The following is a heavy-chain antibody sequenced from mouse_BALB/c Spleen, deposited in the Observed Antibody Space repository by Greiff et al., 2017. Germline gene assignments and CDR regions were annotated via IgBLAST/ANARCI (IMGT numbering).Heavy chain of an antibody. CDR2: IDPANGNT. CDR3: ARSDGYDYDAGYAMDY. CDR1: GFNIKDTY. D-gene: IGHD2-4*01. V-gene: IGHV14-3*02. J-gene: IGHJ4*01. Sequence: VQLQQSGAELVKPGASVKLSCTASGFNIKDTYMHWVKQRPEQGLEWIGRIDPANGNTKYDPKFQGKATITADTSSNTAYLQLSSLTSEDTAVYYCARSDGYDYDAGYAMDYWGQGTSVTVSS.